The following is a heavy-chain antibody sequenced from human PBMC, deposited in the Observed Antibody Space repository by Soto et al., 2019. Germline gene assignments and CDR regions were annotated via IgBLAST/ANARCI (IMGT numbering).Heavy chain of an antibody. V-gene: IGHV3-33*01. D-gene: IGHD5-12*01. CDR3: AREEVEYSGYDIRY. CDR1: AFTFSSYG. CDR2: IWYDGSNK. J-gene: IGHJ4*02. Sequence: QVQLVESGGGVVQPGRSLRLSCAASAFTFSSYGMHWVRQAPGKGLEWVAVIWYDGSNKYYADSVKGRFTISRDNSKNTLYLQMNSLRAEDTAVYYCAREEVEYSGYDIRYWGQGTLVTVSS.